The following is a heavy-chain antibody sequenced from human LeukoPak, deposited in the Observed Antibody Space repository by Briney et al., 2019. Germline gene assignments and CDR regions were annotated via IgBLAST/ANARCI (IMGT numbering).Heavy chain of an antibody. V-gene: IGHV1-69*04. CDR2: IIPILGIA. CDR1: GGTFSSYA. Sequence: SVKVSCKASGGTFSSYAISWVGQAPGQGVEWRGRIIPILGIANYAQKFQGGVTITADKSTSTAYMELSSLRSEDTAVYYCARDYNHYDSSGYYRPSHFDYWGQGTLVTVSS. D-gene: IGHD3-22*01. J-gene: IGHJ4*02. CDR3: ARDYNHYDSSGYYRPSHFDY.